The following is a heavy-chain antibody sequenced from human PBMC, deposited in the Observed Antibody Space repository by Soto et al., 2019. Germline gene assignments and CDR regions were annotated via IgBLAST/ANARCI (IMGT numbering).Heavy chain of an antibody. CDR1: GFTLSSYG. V-gene: IGHV3-30*03. Sequence: PGGSLRLSCAASGFTLSSYGMHWVRQAPGKGLEWVAVISYDGSNKYYADSVKGRFTISRGNSKNTLYLQMNSLRAEDTAVYYCARDPDYGNPDYWGQGTLVTVSS. D-gene: IGHD4-17*01. J-gene: IGHJ4*02. CDR3: ARDPDYGNPDY. CDR2: ISYDGSNK.